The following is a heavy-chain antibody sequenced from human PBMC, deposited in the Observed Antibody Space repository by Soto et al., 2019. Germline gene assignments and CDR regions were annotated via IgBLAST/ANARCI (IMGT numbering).Heavy chain of an antibody. V-gene: IGHV1-24*01. J-gene: IGHJ4*02. CDR3: ATDPSTTGSMFY. D-gene: IGHD1-1*01. CDR1: RYTLTELS. Sequence: ASVKVSCKVSRYTLTELSMHWVRQAPGKGLEWMGGFDPEDGETIYAQKFQGRVTMTEDTSTDTAYMELSSLRSEDTAVYYCATDPSTTGSMFYWGQGTLVTVS. CDR2: FDPEDGET.